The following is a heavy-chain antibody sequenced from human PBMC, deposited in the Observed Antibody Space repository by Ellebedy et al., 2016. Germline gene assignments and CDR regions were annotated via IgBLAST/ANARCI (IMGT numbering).Heavy chain of an antibody. CDR1: DGPISGFY. D-gene: IGHD6-13*01. J-gene: IGHJ5*02. CDR3: ARAAADNGAAAGLDP. V-gene: IGHV4-59*12. CDR2: IYYSGTT. Sequence: SETLSLXXTVPDGPISGFYWSWIRQPPGKGLEYIGYIYYSGTTNYNPSLESRVTISVDKSKNQFSLNLRYVTAADTAVYHCARAAADNGAAAGLDPWGQGTLVSVST.